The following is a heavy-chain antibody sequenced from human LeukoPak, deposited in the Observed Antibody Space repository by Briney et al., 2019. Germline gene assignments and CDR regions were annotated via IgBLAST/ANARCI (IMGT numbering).Heavy chain of an antibody. CDR3: ARVVVVPAAIEFGQKAYNWFDP. Sequence: SETLSLTCTVSGGSISSGGYYWSWIRQHPGKGLEWIGYIYYSGSTYYNPSLKSRVTISVDTSKNQFSLKLSSVTAADTAVYYCARVVVVPAAIEFGQKAYNWFDPWGQGTLVTVSS. CDR2: IYYSGST. D-gene: IGHD2-2*01. CDR1: GGSISSGGYY. V-gene: IGHV4-31*03. J-gene: IGHJ5*02.